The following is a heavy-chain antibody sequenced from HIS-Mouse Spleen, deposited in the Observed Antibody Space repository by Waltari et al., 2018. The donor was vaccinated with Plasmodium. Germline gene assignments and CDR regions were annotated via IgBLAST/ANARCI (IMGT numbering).Heavy chain of an antibody. CDR1: GFTVSSNY. D-gene: IGHD6-6*01. CDR2: IYSGGST. CDR3: ARGMKSSSSAFDI. Sequence: EVQLVESGGGLIQPGGSLRLSCAASGFTVSSNYMSWVRQAPGKGLGWVSVIYSGGSTYDADSGKGRFTISRDKSKNTLYLQMNSLRAEDTAVYYCARGMKSSSSAFDIWGQGTMVTVSS. J-gene: IGHJ3*02. V-gene: IGHV3-53*01.